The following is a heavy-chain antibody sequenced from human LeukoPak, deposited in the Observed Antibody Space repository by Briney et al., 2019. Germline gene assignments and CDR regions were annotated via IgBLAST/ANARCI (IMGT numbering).Heavy chain of an antibody. V-gene: IGHV4-59*08. CDR1: GGSISSYY. D-gene: IGHD1-26*01. J-gene: IGHJ4*02. CDR2: IYYSGST. CDR3: ARLLLGATSHFDY. Sequence: SETLSLTCTVSGGSISSYYWSWIRQPPGKGLEWIGYIYYSGSTNYNPSLKSRVTISVDTSKNQFSLKLSSVTAADTAVYYCARLLLGATSHFDYWGQGTLVTVSS.